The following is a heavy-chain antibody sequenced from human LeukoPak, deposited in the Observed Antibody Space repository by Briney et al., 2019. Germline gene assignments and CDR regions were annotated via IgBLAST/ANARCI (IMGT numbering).Heavy chain of an antibody. V-gene: IGHV3-74*01. CDR1: GSTFSGYW. J-gene: IGHJ4*02. CDR3: AREGYSYVSFDH. CDR2: INSDGSST. D-gene: IGHD5-18*01. Sequence: QTGGSLRLSCTASGSTFSGYWMNWVRQAPGKGLVWVSRINSDGSSTSYADSVKGRFTISRDNAKNTLYLQMNSLRAEDTAVYYCAREGYSYVSFDHWGQGTLVTVSS.